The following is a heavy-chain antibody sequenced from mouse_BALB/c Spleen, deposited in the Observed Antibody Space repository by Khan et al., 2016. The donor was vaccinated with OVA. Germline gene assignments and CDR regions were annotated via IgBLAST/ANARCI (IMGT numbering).Heavy chain of an antibody. CDR3: TRWGYWFAY. V-gene: IGHV1-5*01. J-gene: IGHJ3*01. Sequence: VQLQQSGTVLARPGASVKMSCKASGYTFTSYWMHWVKQSPGQGLEWIGAIYPGNSDTNYNQKFTGKAKLTADTSTSTAYMGLSTLTNEDAAVYYCTRWGYWFAYWGQGTLVTVSA. CDR1: GYTFTSYW. CDR2: IYPGNSDT. D-gene: IGHD3-1*01.